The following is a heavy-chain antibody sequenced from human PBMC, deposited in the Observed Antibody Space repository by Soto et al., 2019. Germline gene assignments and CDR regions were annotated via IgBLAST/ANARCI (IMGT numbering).Heavy chain of an antibody. V-gene: IGHV3-21*01. D-gene: IGHD2-2*01. J-gene: IGHJ4*02. Sequence: GGSLKLSCAASGLTFRTSTTNWVRLAPGRGLEWVSSISTGSSYIYYADAVKGRFTISRDNAKNSLYLQMNSLRAEDTAVYYCARPHWRCSSTSGPHDYWRQGYLVTFSS. CDR1: GLTFRTST. CDR2: ISTGSSYI. CDR3: ARPHWRCSSTSGPHDY.